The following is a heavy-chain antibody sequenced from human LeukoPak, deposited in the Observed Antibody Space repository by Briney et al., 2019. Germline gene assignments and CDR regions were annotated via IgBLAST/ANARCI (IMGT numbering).Heavy chain of an antibody. CDR1: GGTFNSYA. J-gene: IGHJ4*02. Sequence: SVKVSCKASGGTFNSYAFIWVRQAAGQGLEWMGRIIPIFGTANYAQKFQGRVTITTDESTSTAYMELSSLRSEDTAVYYCARERSLRFLEWPNVLPGDDEYYFDYWGQGTLVTVSS. V-gene: IGHV1-69*05. CDR2: IIPIFGTA. CDR3: ARERSLRFLEWPNVLPGDDEYYFDY. D-gene: IGHD3-3*01.